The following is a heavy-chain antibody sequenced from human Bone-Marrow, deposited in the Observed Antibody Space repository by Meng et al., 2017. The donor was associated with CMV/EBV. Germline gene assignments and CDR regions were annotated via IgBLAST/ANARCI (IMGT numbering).Heavy chain of an antibody. CDR2: IRYDGSNK. J-gene: IGHJ4*02. CDR3: AELYDFWSGYPEDY. D-gene: IGHD3-3*01. CDR1: GFTFSSYG. V-gene: IGHV3-30*02. Sequence: GESLKISCAASGFTFSSYGMHWVRQAPGKGLEWVAFIRYDGSNKYYADSVKGRFTISRDNSKNTLYLQMNSLRAEDTAVYYCAELYDFWSGYPEDYWGQGTLVTVSS.